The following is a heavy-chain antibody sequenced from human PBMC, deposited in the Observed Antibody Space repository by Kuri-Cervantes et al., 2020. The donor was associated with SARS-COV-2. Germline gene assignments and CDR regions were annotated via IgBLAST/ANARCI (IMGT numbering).Heavy chain of an antibody. CDR2: IDWDDDK. CDR1: GFSLSTSGMR. CDR3: ARNHYSSSRDDAFDI. Sequence: SGPTLVKPTQTLTLTCTFSGFSLSTSGMRVSWIRQPPGKALEWLARIDWDDDKFYSTSLKTRLTISKDTSKSQVVLTMTNMDPVDTATYYCARNHYSSSRDDAFDIWGQGTMVTVSS. V-gene: IGHV2-70D*14. J-gene: IGHJ3*02. D-gene: IGHD6-13*01.